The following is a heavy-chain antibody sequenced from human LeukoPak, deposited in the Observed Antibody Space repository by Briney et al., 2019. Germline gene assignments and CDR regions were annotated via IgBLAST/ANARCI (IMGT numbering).Heavy chain of an antibody. Sequence: SQTLSLTCTVSGGSISSGDYYWSWVRQPPGKGLEWIGYIYYSGSTYYNPSLKSRVTISVDTSKNQFSLKLSSVTAADTAVYYCARAGAYCSSTSCYGQNSFDPWGQGTLVTVSS. CDR1: GGSISSGDYY. V-gene: IGHV4-30-4*08. CDR3: ARAGAYCSSTSCYGQNSFDP. J-gene: IGHJ5*02. CDR2: IYYSGST. D-gene: IGHD2-2*01.